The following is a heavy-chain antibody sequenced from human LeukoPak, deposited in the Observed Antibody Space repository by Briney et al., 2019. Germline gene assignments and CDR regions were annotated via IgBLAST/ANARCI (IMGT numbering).Heavy chain of an antibody. CDR2: VSYLGDDQ. CDR1: GFTFSSYG. Sequence: GGSLRLSCAASGFTFSSYGIHWVRQSPGKVLEWVAVVSYLGDDQFYAESVKGRFTISRDNSKKTVFLQMNSLRGEDTAVYYCAKDRSSGPHYYYGMDVWGRGTTVIVSS. CDR3: AKDRSSGPHYYYGMDV. D-gene: IGHD3-22*01. J-gene: IGHJ6*02. V-gene: IGHV3-30*18.